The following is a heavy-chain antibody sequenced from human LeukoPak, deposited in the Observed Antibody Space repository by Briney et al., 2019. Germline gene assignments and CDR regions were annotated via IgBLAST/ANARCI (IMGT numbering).Heavy chain of an antibody. V-gene: IGHV3-11*01. J-gene: IGHJ4*02. CDR3: ATYRQVLLPFES. Sequence: GGSLRLSCAASGFIFSDYYMSWIRQAPGKGLEWVSSIFPSGDEIHYADSVRGRFTISRDNSKSTLSLQMNSLRAEDTAIYYCATYRQVLLPFESWGQGTLVTVSS. CDR1: GFIFSDYY. D-gene: IGHD2-8*02. CDR2: IFPSGDEI.